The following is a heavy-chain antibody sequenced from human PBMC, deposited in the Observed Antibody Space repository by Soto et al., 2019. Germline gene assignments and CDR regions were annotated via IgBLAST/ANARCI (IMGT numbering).Heavy chain of an antibody. V-gene: IGHV6-1*01. J-gene: IGHJ6*02. CDR2: TYYRSKWYN. D-gene: IGHD3-3*01. CDR1: GDSVSRNIAA. CDR3: ARGEWSRIKYGMDV. Sequence: SQTLSLTCAISGDSVSRNIAAWNWIRQSPSRGLEWLGRTYYRSKWYNDYAVSVKSRITINPDTSKNQFSLQLNSVTPEDTAVYYCARGEWSRIKYGMDVWGQGTTVTVSS.